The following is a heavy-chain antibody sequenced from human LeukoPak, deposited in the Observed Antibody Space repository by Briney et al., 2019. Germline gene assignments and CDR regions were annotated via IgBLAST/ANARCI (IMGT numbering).Heavy chain of an antibody. CDR1: GFTFSSYG. CDR3: ARGKGIAAAGPRGNYFDY. Sequence: GGSLRLSCAASGFTFSSYGMHWVRQAPGKGLEWVAVIWYDGSNKYYADSAKGRFTISRDNSKTTLYLQMNSLRAEDTAVYYCARGKGIAAAGPRGNYFDYWGQGTLVTVSS. D-gene: IGHD6-13*01. V-gene: IGHV3-33*01. J-gene: IGHJ4*02. CDR2: IWYDGSNK.